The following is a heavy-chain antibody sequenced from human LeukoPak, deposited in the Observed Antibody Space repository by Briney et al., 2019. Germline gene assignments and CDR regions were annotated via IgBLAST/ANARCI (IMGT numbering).Heavy chain of an antibody. D-gene: IGHD3-10*01. V-gene: IGHV3-23*01. Sequence: TGGSLRLSCAASGFTFSSYAMSWVRQAPGKGLEWVSAISGSGGSTYYADSVKGRFTISRDNSKNTLYLQMNSLRAEDTAVYYCAKAPTATYYYGSGRLDYWGQGTLVTVSS. CDR1: GFTFSSYA. CDR3: AKAPTATYYYGSGRLDY. J-gene: IGHJ4*02. CDR2: ISGSGGST.